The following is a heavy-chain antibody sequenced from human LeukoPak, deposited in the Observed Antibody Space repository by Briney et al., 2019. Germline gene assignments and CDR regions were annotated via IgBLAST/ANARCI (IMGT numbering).Heavy chain of an antibody. CDR3: ARDMQYYYDSSGYYSPDAFDI. Sequence: SETLSLTCTVSDDSISSNSYFWGWIRQPPGKGLEWIGSIYYSGSTYYNPSLKSRVTISVDTSKNQFSLKLSSVTAADTAVYYCARDMQYYYDSSGYYSPDAFDIWGQGTMVTVSS. CDR1: DDSISSNSYF. CDR2: IYYSGST. J-gene: IGHJ3*02. D-gene: IGHD3-22*01. V-gene: IGHV4-39*07.